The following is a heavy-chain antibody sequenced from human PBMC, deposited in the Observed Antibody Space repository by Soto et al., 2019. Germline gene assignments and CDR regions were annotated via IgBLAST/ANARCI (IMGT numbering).Heavy chain of an antibody. D-gene: IGHD6-19*01. CDR3: VRDRALDSSGHWFDS. CDR2: IYHIGSP. CDR1: GRPVSSGGYY. V-gene: IGHV4-30-4*01. J-gene: IGHJ5*01. Sequence: QVQLQESGPGLVKPSQTLSLTCTVSGRPVSSGGYYWTWIRQLPGKGLEWIGYIYHIGSPSYNPSPKRLISMSLDTSKNQVSLKLTSVSAADTAIYYCVRDRALDSSGHWFDSWGQGTLVTVSP.